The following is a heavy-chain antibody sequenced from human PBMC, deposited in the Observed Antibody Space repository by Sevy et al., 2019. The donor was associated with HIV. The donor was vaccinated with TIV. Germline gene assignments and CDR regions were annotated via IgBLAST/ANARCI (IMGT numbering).Heavy chain of an antibody. V-gene: IGHV3-11*06. CDR2: ISSSSSYT. CDR3: ARFGVNDDILTGSNWFDP. J-gene: IGHJ5*02. D-gene: IGHD3-9*01. CDR1: GFTFSDYY. Sequence: GGSLRLSCAASGFTFSDYYMSWIRQAPGKGLEWVSYISSSSSYTNYADSVKGRFTISRDNAKNSLYLQMNSLRAEDTAVYYCARFGVNDDILTGSNWFDPWGQGTLVTVSS.